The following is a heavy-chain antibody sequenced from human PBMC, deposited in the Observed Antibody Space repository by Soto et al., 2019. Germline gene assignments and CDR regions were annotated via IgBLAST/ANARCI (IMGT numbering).Heavy chain of an antibody. J-gene: IGHJ4*02. Sequence: EVQLVESGGVVVQPGGSLRLSCVVSGFSFDDYSMHWVRQAPGKGLEWVSLISWDGVVTYYVDSVKGRFTISRDNSKNSLYLQMNSLRSEDTAVYHCAKDRGSNGSFDHWGQGTLVTVSS. CDR1: GFSFDDYS. CDR3: AKDRGSNGSFDH. V-gene: IGHV3-43*01. D-gene: IGHD6-13*01. CDR2: ISWDGVVT.